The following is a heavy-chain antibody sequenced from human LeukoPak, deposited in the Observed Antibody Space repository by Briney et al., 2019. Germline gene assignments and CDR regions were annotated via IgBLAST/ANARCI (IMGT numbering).Heavy chain of an antibody. CDR3: ARKIWNGMDV. CDR2: IHSGGST. CDR1: GFTVRSNY. D-gene: IGHD2/OR15-2a*01. Sequence: GGSLRLSCAASGFTVRSNYMSWVRQAPGKGLEWVSVIHSGGSTDYADSVKGRFTISRDNAKNSLYLQMNSLRAEDTAVYYCARKIWNGMDVWGQGTTVTVSS. J-gene: IGHJ6*02. V-gene: IGHV3-53*01.